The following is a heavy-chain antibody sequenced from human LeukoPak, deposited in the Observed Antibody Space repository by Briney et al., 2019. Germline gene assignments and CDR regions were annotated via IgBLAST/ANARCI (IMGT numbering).Heavy chain of an antibody. CDR3: ARDLYAGGATHSFDS. CDR2: ISSSSSTI. CDR1: GFTFSSYS. D-gene: IGHD1-26*01. V-gene: IGHV3-48*01. Sequence: GGSLRLSCAASGFTFSSYSMNWVRQAPGKGLEWVSYISSSSSTIYYADSVKGRFTISRENAKNSLYLQMNSLRAEDRAVYYCARDLYAGGATHSFDSWGQGTLVTVSS. J-gene: IGHJ4*02.